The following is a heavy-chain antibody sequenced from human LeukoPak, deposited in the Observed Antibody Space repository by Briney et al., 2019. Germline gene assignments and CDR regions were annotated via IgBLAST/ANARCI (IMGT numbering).Heavy chain of an antibody. D-gene: IGHD2-2*01. CDR3: ASYGGDCSSTSCSDY. J-gene: IGHJ4*02. Sequence: GGSLRLSCEASGFSISTYSMTWVRQAPGKGLEWVSYISSSSAHIYYADSLKGRFTVSRDNAKNSLYLQMNSLRAEDTAVYYCASYGGDCSSTSCSDYWGQGTLVTVSS. CDR1: GFSISTYS. CDR2: ISSSSAHI. V-gene: IGHV3-21*01.